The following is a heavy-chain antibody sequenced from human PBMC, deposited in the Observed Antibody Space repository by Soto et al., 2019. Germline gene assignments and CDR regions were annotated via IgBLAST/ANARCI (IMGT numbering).Heavy chain of an antibody. CDR3: ARDDCSGGSCYYSGAFDI. J-gene: IGHJ3*02. V-gene: IGHV1-18*01. CDR1: GYTFTSYG. CDR2: ISAYNGNT. D-gene: IGHD2-15*01. Sequence: QVQLVQSGAEVKKPGASVKVSCKASGYTFTSYGISWVRQAPGQGLEWMGWISAYNGNTNYAQKLQGRVTMTTDTSTSTAYMELRSLGSDDTAVYYCARDDCSGGSCYYSGAFDIGGEGTKVTVSS.